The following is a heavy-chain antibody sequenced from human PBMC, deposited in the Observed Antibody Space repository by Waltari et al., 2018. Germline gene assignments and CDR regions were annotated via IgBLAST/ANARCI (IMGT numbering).Heavy chain of an antibody. J-gene: IGHJ4*02. CDR3: GADLGTQWLTHPIQY. CDR2: IIPTFGIG. Sequence: QVHLEQSETAVKKPGSSVKVSCKASGGTFNNHAVSWVRQAPGQGLEWLGRIIPTFGIGNYAQKFRGRVTITADKSTATAYMELNGLTSEDTAVYYCGADLGTQWLTHPIQYWGQGTLLTVSS. CDR1: GGTFNNHA. V-gene: IGHV1-69*04. D-gene: IGHD6-19*01.